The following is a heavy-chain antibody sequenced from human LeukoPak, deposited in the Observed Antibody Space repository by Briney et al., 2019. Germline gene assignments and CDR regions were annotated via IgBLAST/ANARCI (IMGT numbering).Heavy chain of an antibody. Sequence: SQTLSPTCAISGDSVSSNSTACNWIRQSPSRGLEWLGRTYYRSKWYSDYAVSVKSRITINPDTSKNQFSLQLNSVTPEDTAVYYCARGGQGDGYSADEAFDIWGQGTMVTVSS. CDR2: TYYRSKWYS. V-gene: IGHV6-1*01. CDR3: ARGGQGDGYSADEAFDI. J-gene: IGHJ3*02. D-gene: IGHD5-24*01. CDR1: GDSVSSNSTA.